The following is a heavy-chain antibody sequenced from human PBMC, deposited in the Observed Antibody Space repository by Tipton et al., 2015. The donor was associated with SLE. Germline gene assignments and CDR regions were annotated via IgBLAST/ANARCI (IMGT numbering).Heavy chain of an antibody. CDR1: GFTFGEYA. D-gene: IGHD6-19*01. J-gene: IGHJ4*02. CDR3: TRGVAGVIGYNFGY. Sequence: SLRLSCSASGFTFGEYAMSWVRQAPGKGLEWVSLIRNKAYSGTTEYAASVKGRFTISRDDSKSIAYLQMDSLRTEDTAIYYCTRGVAGVIGYNFGYWGQGTLVPVSS. CDR2: IRNKAYSGTT. V-gene: IGHV3-49*04.